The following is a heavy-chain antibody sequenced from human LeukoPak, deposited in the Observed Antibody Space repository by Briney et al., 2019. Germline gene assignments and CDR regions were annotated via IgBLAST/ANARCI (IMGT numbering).Heavy chain of an antibody. D-gene: IGHD3-10*01. V-gene: IGHV4-59*01. Sequence: SETLSLTCTVSGGSFSSYYWNWIRQPPGKGLEWIGYIYYSGNTNYNPSLKSRVTISVDTSKNQFSLRLSSVTAADTAVYYCARESTYYYGSGRDYFDYRGQGTLVTVSS. CDR2: IYYSGNT. CDR1: GGSFSSYY. CDR3: ARESTYYYGSGRDYFDY. J-gene: IGHJ4*02.